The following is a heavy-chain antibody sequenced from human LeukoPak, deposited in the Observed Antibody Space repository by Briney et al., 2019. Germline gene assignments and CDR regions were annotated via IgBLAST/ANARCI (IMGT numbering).Heavy chain of an antibody. CDR1: SGSFSGYY. J-gene: IGHJ3*02. Sequence: SSETLSLTCAVYSGSFSGYYWRWIRQPPGKGLEWIGEINHSGSTNYNPSLKSRATISVDTSKTQFSLNLSSVTAADTAIYYCARGTRALDAFDIWGQGTMVTVSS. CDR3: ARGTRALDAFDI. V-gene: IGHV4-34*01. CDR2: INHSGST.